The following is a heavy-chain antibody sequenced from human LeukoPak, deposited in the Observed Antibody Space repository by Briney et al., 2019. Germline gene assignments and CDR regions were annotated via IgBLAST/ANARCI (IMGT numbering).Heavy chain of an antibody. D-gene: IGHD5-12*01. J-gene: IGHJ4*02. CDR2: ISSYNGNT. V-gene: IGHV1-18*01. Sequence: ATVKVSCKASGYTFTNYGISWVRQAPGQGLEWMGWISSYNGNTNYAQKLQGRITMTTDTSTTTAYLELSNLRSDDTAVYYCAGLGYSGYGPRSRFDNWGQGTLITVST. CDR3: AGLGYSGYGPRSRFDN. CDR1: GYTFTNYG.